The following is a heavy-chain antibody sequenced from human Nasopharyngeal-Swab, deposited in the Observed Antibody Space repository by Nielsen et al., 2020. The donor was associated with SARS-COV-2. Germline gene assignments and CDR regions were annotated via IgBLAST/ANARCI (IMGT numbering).Heavy chain of an antibody. CDR2: IIPAFDAI. V-gene: IGHV1-69*06. Sequence: WVRQAPGQGLEWMGAIIPAFDAIQYAQKFQGRVTISSDKPTTTAHLELRSLISEDTALYYCARLGIAAADIDSWGQGTQVTVSS. D-gene: IGHD6-25*01. J-gene: IGHJ4*02. CDR3: ARLGIAAADIDS.